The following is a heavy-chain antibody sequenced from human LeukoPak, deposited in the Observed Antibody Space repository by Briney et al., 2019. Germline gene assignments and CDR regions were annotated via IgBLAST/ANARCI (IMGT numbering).Heavy chain of an antibody. V-gene: IGHV4-34*01. D-gene: IGHD3-22*01. CDR3: ARVDYDSSGHFDY. CDR2: INHSGST. J-gene: IGHJ4*02. CDR1: GFTFSSYA. Sequence: PGGSLRLSCAASGFTFSSYAMSWIRQPPGKGLEWIGEINHSGSTNYNPSLKSRVTMSVDTSKNQISLNLSSVTAADTAVYYCARVDYDSSGHFDYWGQGTLVTVSS.